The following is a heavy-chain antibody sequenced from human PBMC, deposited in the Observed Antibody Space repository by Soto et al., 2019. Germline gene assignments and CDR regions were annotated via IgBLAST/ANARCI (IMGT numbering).Heavy chain of an antibody. CDR1: GFTFRSYS. Sequence: PGGSLRLSCSASGFTFRSYSMNWVRQAPGKGLEWVSSISSTSSYIYYADSVKGRFTISRDNAKNSLYLQMNSLRAEDTAVYYCAREAPASDYWGQGTLVTVSS. D-gene: IGHD6-13*01. CDR3: AREAPASDY. CDR2: ISSTSSYI. J-gene: IGHJ4*02. V-gene: IGHV3-21*01.